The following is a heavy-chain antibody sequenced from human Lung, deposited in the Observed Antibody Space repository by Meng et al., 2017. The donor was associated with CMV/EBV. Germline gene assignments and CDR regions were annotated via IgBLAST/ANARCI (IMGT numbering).Heavy chain of an antibody. V-gene: IGHV4-59*01. CDR1: GGSISSYY. D-gene: IGHD3-10*01. Sequence: SETLSLTCTVSGGSISSYYWSWIRQLPGKGLEDIGYTYYSGSTSYHPSLKSRVTISVDTSKNQFSLKLSSVTAADTAVYYCARHGSGSYFYGMDVWCQGTTVXVSS. CDR3: ARHGSGSYFYGMDV. J-gene: IGHJ6*02. CDR2: TYYSGST.